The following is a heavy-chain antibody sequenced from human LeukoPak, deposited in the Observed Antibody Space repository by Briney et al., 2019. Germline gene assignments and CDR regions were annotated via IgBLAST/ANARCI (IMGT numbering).Heavy chain of an antibody. V-gene: IGHV4-61*02. CDR1: GGSISSGSYY. D-gene: IGHD3-22*01. CDR2: IYTSGST. J-gene: IGHJ4*02. CDR3: ARDPNYYYDSSGYFI. Sequence: SSETLSLTCTDSGGSISSGSYYWSWIRQPAGKGLEWIGRIYTSGSTNYNPSLKSRVTISVDTSKNQFSLKLSSVTAADTAVYYCARDPNYYYDSSGYFIWGQGTLVTVSS.